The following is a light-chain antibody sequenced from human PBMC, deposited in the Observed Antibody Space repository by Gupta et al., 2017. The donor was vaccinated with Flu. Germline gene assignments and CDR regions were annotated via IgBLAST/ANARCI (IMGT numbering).Light chain of an antibody. Sequence: EIVLTQSPATLSLSPGERATLFCRASQSVSTYLAWYQHKPGQAPRLLIYDASNRATGIPARFSGSGSGTDFTLTISSREPEDFAFYYFQKRSNWPPHTFGQGTRMEIK. CDR1: QSVSTY. J-gene: IGKJ2*01. CDR2: DAS. V-gene: IGKV3-11*01. CDR3: QKRSNWPPHT.